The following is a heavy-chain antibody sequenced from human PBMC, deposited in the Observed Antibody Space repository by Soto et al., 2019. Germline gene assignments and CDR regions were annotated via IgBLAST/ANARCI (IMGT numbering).Heavy chain of an antibody. CDR1: GFTFSSHA. Sequence: GGSLRLSCAASGFTFSSHAMSWVRQAPGKGLEWVSSISTSSRYIYYADSVKGRFTISRDDAKSSLYLQMNSLRADDTAVYFCARSEEVTILDYWGQGALVTVSS. CDR3: ARSEEVTILDY. V-gene: IGHV3-21*06. J-gene: IGHJ4*02. CDR2: ISTSSRYI.